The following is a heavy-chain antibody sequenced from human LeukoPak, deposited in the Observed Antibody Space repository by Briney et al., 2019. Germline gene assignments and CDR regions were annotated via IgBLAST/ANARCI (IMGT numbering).Heavy chain of an antibody. D-gene: IGHD4-11*01. CDR1: GFTFSSYA. J-gene: IGHJ4*02. Sequence: GSLRLSCAASGFTFSSYAMSWVRQAPGKGLEWVSAISGSGGSTYYADSVKGRFTMSRDNAKNTLYLQMNSLRADDTAVYYCARDSYYSPDYWGQGTLVIVSS. CDR3: ARDSYYSPDY. CDR2: ISGSGGST. V-gene: IGHV3-23*01.